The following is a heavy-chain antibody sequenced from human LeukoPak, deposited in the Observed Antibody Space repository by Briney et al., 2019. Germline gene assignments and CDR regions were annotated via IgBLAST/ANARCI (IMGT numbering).Heavy chain of an antibody. CDR1: GYTFTSYD. V-gene: IGHV1-8*01. Sequence: ASVKVSCKASGYTFTSYDINWVRQATGQGLEWMGWMNPNSGNTGYAQKFQGRVTMTRNTSISTAYMELSSLRSEDTAVYYCARGGGGIAVAGRDFDYWGQGTLVNVSS. J-gene: IGHJ4*02. CDR3: ARGGGGIAVAGRDFDY. D-gene: IGHD6-19*01. CDR2: MNPNSGNT.